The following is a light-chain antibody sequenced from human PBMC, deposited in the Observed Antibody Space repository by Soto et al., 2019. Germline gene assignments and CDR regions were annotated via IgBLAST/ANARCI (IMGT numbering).Light chain of an antibody. J-gene: IGKJ5*01. Sequence: IRMTQSPSSFSASTGDRVSISCRTSQGVSDSLAWYQQKPGKAPKLLIYAASTLQSGVPSRFSGSGSGTDFTLTISCLQSEDFATYYCQQYYSYPPITFGQGTRLEIK. CDR2: AAS. V-gene: IGKV1-8*01. CDR1: QGVSDS. CDR3: QQYYSYPPIT.